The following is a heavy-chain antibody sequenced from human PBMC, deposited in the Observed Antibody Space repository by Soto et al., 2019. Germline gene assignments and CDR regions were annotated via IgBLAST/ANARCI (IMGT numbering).Heavy chain of an antibody. D-gene: IGHD3-3*01. CDR3: ARVGRSGWFDP. J-gene: IGHJ5*02. Sequence: GASVKVSWTASGYTFTSNGISWVRQAPGQGLEWMGWISAYNGNTNYAQKLQGRVTMTTDTSTSTAYMELRSLRSDDTAVYYCARVGRSGWFDPWGQGTLVTVYS. CDR2: ISAYNGNT. V-gene: IGHV1-18*04. CDR1: GYTFTSNG.